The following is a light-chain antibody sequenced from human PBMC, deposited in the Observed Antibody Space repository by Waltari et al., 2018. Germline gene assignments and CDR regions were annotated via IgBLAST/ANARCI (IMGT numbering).Light chain of an antibody. CDR2: GAS. Sequence: DIEMTKYPSSVSASVGDAVTITCRASQGISIWLAWYQQRPGRAPKLLIYGASSLQSGVPSRFSGSGSGTDFTLTITSLQPEDFATYYCQPAYSFPFTFGGGTRVEI. CDR1: QGISIW. CDR3: QPAYSFPFT. V-gene: IGKV1D-12*01. J-gene: IGKJ4*01.